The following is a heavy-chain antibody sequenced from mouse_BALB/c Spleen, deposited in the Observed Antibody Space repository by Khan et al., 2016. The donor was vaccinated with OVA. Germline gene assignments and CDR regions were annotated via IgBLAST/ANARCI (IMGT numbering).Heavy chain of an antibody. CDR2: ISYDGSN. CDR1: GYSITSGYF. CDR3: TRDQNYYGYLAY. V-gene: IGHV3-6*01. D-gene: IGHD1-2*01. J-gene: IGHJ3*01. Sequence: QLEESGPGLVKPSQSLSLTCSVTGYSITSGYFCNWIRQSPGNKLGWMGYISYDGSNNYNPYFKNRISITRDTSDNQSFLTLNSVTTEDTATFYGTRDQNYYGYLAYWGQGTMVTVSA.